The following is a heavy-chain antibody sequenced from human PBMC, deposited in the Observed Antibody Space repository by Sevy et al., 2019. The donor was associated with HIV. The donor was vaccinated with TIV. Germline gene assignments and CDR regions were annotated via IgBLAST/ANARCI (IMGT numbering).Heavy chain of an antibody. CDR1: GFTFSNAW. D-gene: IGHD1-26*01. V-gene: IGHV3-15*01. CDR3: TTVGWELQDYLDY. CDR2: IKSKTDGGTT. Sequence: GGSLRLSCAASGFTFSNAWMSWVRQAPGKGLEWVGRIKSKTDGGTTDYAAPVKGRFTISRDGSKNTLYLQMNSLNTEDTAVYYCTTVGWELQDYLDYWGQGTLVTVSS. J-gene: IGHJ4*02.